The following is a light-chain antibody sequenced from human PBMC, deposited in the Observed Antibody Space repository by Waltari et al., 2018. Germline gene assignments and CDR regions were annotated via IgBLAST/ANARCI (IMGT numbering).Light chain of an antibody. CDR1: QSVSSSY. CDR2: GAS. CDR3: QQYGSSPSIT. J-gene: IGKJ5*01. Sequence: EIVLTQSPGTLSLSPGERATLPCRASQSVSSSYLAWYQQKPGQAPRLLTYGASSRATGIPDRFSGSGSGTDFTLTISRLEPEDFAVYYCQQYGSSPSITFGQGTRLEIK. V-gene: IGKV3-20*01.